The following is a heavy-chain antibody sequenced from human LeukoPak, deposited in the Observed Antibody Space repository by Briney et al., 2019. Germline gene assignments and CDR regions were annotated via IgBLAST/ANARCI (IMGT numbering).Heavy chain of an antibody. Sequence: SETLSLTCTVSGGSISSYYWSWIRQPPGKGLEWIGYMYYSGSTNYNPSLKSRVTMSLDTSKNPFYLKLTSVTAADTAVYYWARLLGYCGGGSCYPRWFAPWGQGTLVTVSS. CDR3: ARLLGYCGGGSCYPRWFAP. V-gene: IGHV4-59*08. D-gene: IGHD2-15*01. CDR2: MYYSGST. J-gene: IGHJ5*02. CDR1: GGSISSYY.